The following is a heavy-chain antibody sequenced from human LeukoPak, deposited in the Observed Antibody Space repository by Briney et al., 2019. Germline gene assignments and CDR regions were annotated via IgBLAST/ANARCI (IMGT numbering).Heavy chain of an antibody. V-gene: IGHV4-34*01. CDR2: INHSGST. CDR3: ARHSSGYYHYYFDY. J-gene: IGHJ4*02. CDR1: GGSFSGYY. Sequence: SETLSLTCAVYGGSFSGYYWSWIRQPSGKGLEWIGEINHSGSTNYNPSLKSRVTISVDTSKNQFSLKLSSVTAADTAVYYCARHSSGYYHYYFDYWGQGTLVTVSS. D-gene: IGHD3-22*01.